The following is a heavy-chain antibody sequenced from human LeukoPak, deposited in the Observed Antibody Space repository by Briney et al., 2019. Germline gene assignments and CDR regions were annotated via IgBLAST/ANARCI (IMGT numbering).Heavy chain of an antibody. V-gene: IGHV1-24*01. CDR2: FDPEEGET. D-gene: IGHD6-19*01. Sequence: ASVKVSCKVSGFTLTEISMHWVRQAPGKGLEWMGGFDPEEGETIYAQKFQGRVTMTEDTSTDTAYMELSSLRSEDTAVYYCATIGSSSSGWGQGTLDTVSS. J-gene: IGHJ4*02. CDR1: GFTLTEIS. CDR3: ATIGSSSSG.